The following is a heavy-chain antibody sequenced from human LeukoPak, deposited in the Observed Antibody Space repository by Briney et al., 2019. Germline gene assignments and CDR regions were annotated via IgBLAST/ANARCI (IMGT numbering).Heavy chain of an antibody. CDR1: GFTFSSYA. D-gene: IGHD3-16*02. Sequence: GGSLRLSCAASGFTFSSYAMSWVRQAPGKGLAWVSGISGSGRSTHSVDSVKGRFTISRDNSKNMLYLQMNSLRAEDTALYYCAKALDGYNGMDVWGQGTTVIVSS. J-gene: IGHJ6*02. CDR2: ISGSGRST. V-gene: IGHV3-23*01. CDR3: AKALDGYNGMDV.